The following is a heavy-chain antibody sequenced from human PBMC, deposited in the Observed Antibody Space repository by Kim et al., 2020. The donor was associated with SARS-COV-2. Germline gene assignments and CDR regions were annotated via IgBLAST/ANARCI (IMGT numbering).Heavy chain of an antibody. J-gene: IGHJ3*02. Sequence: GGSLRLSCAASGFTFSSYAMSWVRQAPGKGLEWVSAISGSGGSTYYADSVKGRFTISRDNSKNTLYLQMNSLRAEDTAVYYCAKDLLVAARRDDAFDIWGQGTMVTVSS. D-gene: IGHD6-6*01. CDR3: AKDLLVAARRDDAFDI. CDR1: GFTFSSYA. CDR2: ISGSGGST. V-gene: IGHV3-23*01.